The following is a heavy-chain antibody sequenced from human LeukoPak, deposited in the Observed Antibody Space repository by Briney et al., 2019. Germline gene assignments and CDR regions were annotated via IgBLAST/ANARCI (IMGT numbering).Heavy chain of an antibody. D-gene: IGHD3-22*01. CDR1: GGSISSYY. Sequence: SETLSLTCTVSGGSISSYYWSWIRQPPGKGLEWIGYIYYSGSTNYNPSLKSRVTISVDTSKNQFSLKLSSVTAADTAVYYCTSGYYLDYWGQGTLVTVSS. CDR3: TSGYYLDY. CDR2: IYYSGST. V-gene: IGHV4-59*12. J-gene: IGHJ4*02.